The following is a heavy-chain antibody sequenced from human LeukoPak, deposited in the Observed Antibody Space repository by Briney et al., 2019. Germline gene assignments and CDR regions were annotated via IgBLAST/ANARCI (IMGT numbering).Heavy chain of an antibody. D-gene: IGHD2-15*01. CDR1: GFTFSTYN. Sequence: GGSLRLSCAASGFTFSTYNMNWVRQAPGKGLEWVSSISDNSRYIYYADSVKGRFTISRDNAKNSLYLQMNSLRDEDTAVYYCARDLILADSSGSSAHDYWGQGTLVTVSS. CDR2: ISDNSRYI. CDR3: ARDLILADSSGSSAHDY. V-gene: IGHV3-21*01. J-gene: IGHJ4*02.